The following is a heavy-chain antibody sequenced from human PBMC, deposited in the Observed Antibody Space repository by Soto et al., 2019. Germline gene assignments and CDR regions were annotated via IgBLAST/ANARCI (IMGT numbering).Heavy chain of an antibody. D-gene: IGHD5-18*01. Sequence: GGSLRLSCAASGFTFSSYGMHWVRQAPGKGLEWVAVIWYDGSNKYYADSVKGRFTISRDNSKNTLYLQMNSLRAEDTAVYYCARDLQLSGMDVWGQGTTVTVSS. V-gene: IGHV3-33*01. CDR3: ARDLQLSGMDV. CDR1: GFTFSSYG. J-gene: IGHJ6*02. CDR2: IWYDGSNK.